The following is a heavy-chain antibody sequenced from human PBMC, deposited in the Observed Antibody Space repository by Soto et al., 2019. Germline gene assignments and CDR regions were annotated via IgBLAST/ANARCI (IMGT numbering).Heavy chain of an antibody. V-gene: IGHV3-15*01. CDR1: GFTFSNAW. CDR3: VTGQYCDY. Sequence: LRLSCIGSGFTFSNAWMNWVRQAPGKGLEWVGRIKSKPDGGTTDYAAPVKGRFTISRDDSKNTVYLQMNSLKTEDTALYYCVTGQYCDYWGQGTLVTVSS. CDR2: IKSKPDGGTT. J-gene: IGHJ4*02.